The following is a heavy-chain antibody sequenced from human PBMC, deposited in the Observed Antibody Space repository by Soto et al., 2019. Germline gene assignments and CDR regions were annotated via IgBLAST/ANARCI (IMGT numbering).Heavy chain of an antibody. D-gene: IGHD4-4*01. Sequence: QGQLQESGPGLVKPSQTLSLTCTVSGGSISIGGYYWSWIRQHPGKCLEWIGYIYYSVSTYYNPSLKSRVTISVDTSKNQFSLKLSSVTAADTAVYYCARDWGESNSEGMDVWGQGTTVTVSS. CDR2: IYYSVST. CDR3: ARDWGESNSEGMDV. V-gene: IGHV4-31*03. J-gene: IGHJ6*02. CDR1: GGSISIGGYY.